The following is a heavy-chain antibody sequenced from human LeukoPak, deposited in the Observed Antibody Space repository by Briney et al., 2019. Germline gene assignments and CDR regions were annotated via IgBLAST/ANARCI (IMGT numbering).Heavy chain of an antibody. CDR2: IYKSGSS. V-gene: IGHV4-4*07. J-gene: IGHJ4*02. D-gene: IGHD3-10*01. CDR3: ARVSLVRGAPDYYFDY. CDR1: GGSISTYY. Sequence: SETLSLTCSVSGGSISTYYWSWIRQSAGKGLEWIGRIYKSGSSNYNPSLKSRVSMSVDSSKNHFSLKLSSVTAADTAVYYCARVSLVRGAPDYYFDYWGQGTLVTVSS.